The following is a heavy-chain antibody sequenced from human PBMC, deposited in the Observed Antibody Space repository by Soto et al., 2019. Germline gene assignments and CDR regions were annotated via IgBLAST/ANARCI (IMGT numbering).Heavy chain of an antibody. CDR3: ARHGYLESYDSSGYYRY. CDR1: GYSFTSYW. CDR2: IDPSDSYT. V-gene: IGHV5-10-1*01. D-gene: IGHD3-22*01. Sequence: GESLKISCKGSGYSFTSYWISWVRQMPGKGLEWMVRIDPSDSYTNYSPSFQGHVTISADKSISTAYLQWSSLKASDTAMYYCARHGYLESYDSSGYYRYWGQGTLVTVS. J-gene: IGHJ4*02.